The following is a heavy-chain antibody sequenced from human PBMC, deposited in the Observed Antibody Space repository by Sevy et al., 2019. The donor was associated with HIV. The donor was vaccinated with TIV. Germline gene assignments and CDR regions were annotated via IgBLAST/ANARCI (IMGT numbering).Heavy chain of an antibody. Sequence: QSQTLSLTCTVSGGSISRGDYYWSWIRQHPGKGLEWIGYISNSGSTYYNPSLKSRVTISVDTSKNQFSLKLSSVTAADTAGYYCAREDRDIVYGMDVWGQGTTVTVSS. CDR2: ISNSGST. J-gene: IGHJ6*02. D-gene: IGHD2-15*01. CDR1: GGSISRGDYY. V-gene: IGHV4-31*03. CDR3: AREDRDIVYGMDV.